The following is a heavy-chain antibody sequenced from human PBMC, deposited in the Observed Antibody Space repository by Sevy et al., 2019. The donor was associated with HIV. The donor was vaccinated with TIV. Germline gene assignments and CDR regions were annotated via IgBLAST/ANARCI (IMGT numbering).Heavy chain of an antibody. CDR3: ARHLTTAVLYAFDL. CDR1: GGSISSYL. Sequence: WETLSLTCTVSGGSISSYLWSWIQQPPGRGLEWIGYMNNTWSTNYNPSLKSRVTISLDTSKNQFSLKLSSVTAADTAVYYCARHLTTAVLYAFDLWGQGTMVTVSS. D-gene: IGHD2-21*02. V-gene: IGHV4-59*08. J-gene: IGHJ3*01. CDR2: MNNTWST.